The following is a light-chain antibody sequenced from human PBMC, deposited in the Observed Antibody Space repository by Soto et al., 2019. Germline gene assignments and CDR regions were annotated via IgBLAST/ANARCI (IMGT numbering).Light chain of an antibody. Sequence: EIVLRQSPGTLSLSPGERATLSCRAGQSVTSSYLAWYQQKPGQAPRLLIYGASSRATDIPDRFSGSGSGTDFTLTISRLEPEDFAVYYCQQRSNWPQTFGQGTKVDIK. CDR2: GAS. CDR1: QSVTSSY. V-gene: IGKV3D-20*02. J-gene: IGKJ1*01. CDR3: QQRSNWPQT.